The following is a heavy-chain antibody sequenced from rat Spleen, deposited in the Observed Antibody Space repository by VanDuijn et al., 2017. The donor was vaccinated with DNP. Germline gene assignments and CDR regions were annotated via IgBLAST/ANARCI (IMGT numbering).Heavy chain of an antibody. CDR1: GFTFSDYG. CDR2: ITYDGGTT. CDR3: ARHNNCYAMDA. D-gene: IGHD1-10*01. V-gene: IGHV5-22*01. Sequence: EVQLVESGGGLVQPGRSMKLSCAASGFTFSDYGMAWVLQAPTKGLEWVASITYDGGTTYYRDSVKGRFTISRDDAKSTLYLQMESLRSGDTATYYGARHNNCYAMDAWGQGTSVTVSS. J-gene: IGHJ4*01.